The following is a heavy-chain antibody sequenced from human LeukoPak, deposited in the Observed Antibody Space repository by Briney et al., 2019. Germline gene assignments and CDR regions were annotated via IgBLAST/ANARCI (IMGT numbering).Heavy chain of an antibody. CDR2: IYPGDSDT. CDR1: GYSFTSYW. CDR3: ARQGDQEEGKYYFDY. D-gene: IGHD3-16*01. Sequence: GESLKISCKGSGYSFTSYWIGWVRQMPGEGLEWMGIIYPGDSDTRYRPSFQGQVTISADKSISTAYLQWSSLKASDTAVYYCARQGDQEEGKYYFDYWGQGTLVTVSS. V-gene: IGHV5-51*01. J-gene: IGHJ4*02.